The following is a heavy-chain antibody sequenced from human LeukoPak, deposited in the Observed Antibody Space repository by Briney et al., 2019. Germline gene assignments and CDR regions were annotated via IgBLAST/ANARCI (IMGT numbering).Heavy chain of an antibody. J-gene: IGHJ1*01. D-gene: IGHD6-25*01. Sequence: GGSLRLSCAASGFTFSSYAMSWVRQAPGKGLEWVSAISGSGGSTYYADSVKGRFTISRDNSKNTLYLQMNSLRAEDTAVYYCAKGPLLTWPGYRYFQHWGQGTLVTVSS. CDR2: ISGSGGST. CDR1: GFTFSSYA. CDR3: AKGPLLTWPGYRYFQH. V-gene: IGHV3-23*01.